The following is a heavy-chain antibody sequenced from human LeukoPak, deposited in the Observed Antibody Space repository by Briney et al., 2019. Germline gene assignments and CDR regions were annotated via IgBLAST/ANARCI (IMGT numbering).Heavy chain of an antibody. J-gene: IGHJ4*02. V-gene: IGHV3-20*04. D-gene: IGHD3-9*01. CDR2: INWNGGST. CDR3: ASNYDILTGYSPPYY. Sequence: GGSLRLSCAASGFTFDDYGMSWVRQAPGKGLEWVSGINWNGGSTGYADSVKGRFTISRDNAKNSLYLQMSSLRAEDTALYYCASNYDILTGYSPPYYWGQGTLVTVSS. CDR1: GFTFDDYG.